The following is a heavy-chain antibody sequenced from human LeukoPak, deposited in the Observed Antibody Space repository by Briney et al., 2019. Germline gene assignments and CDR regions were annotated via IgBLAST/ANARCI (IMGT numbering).Heavy chain of an antibody. Sequence: PGGSLRLSCAASGFTFADYGMSWVRQAPGKGLEWVSYISSSGSTIYYADSVKGRFTISRDNAKNSLYLQMNSLRAEDTAVYYCARERRGYSGLRGKFDYWGQGTLVTVSS. CDR2: ISSSGSTI. V-gene: IGHV3-48*03. CDR3: ARERRGYSGLRGKFDY. D-gene: IGHD5-12*01. CDR1: GFTFADYG. J-gene: IGHJ4*02.